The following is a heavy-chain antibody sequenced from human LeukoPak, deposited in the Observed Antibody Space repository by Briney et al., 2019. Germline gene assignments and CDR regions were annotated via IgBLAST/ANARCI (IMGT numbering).Heavy chain of an antibody. CDR1: GGSISSSSYY. CDR2: IYYSGST. D-gene: IGHD6-19*01. CDR3: AREGTIESSGWFRPFDY. Sequence: SETLSLTCTVSGGSISSSSYYWGWIRQPPGKGLEWIGSIYYSGSTYYNPSLKSRVTISVDTSKNQFSLKLSSVTAADTAVYYCAREGTIESSGWFRPFDYWGQGTLVTVSS. J-gene: IGHJ4*02. V-gene: IGHV4-39*07.